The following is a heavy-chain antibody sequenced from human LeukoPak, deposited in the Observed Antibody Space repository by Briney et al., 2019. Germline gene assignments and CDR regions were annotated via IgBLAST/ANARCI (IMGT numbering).Heavy chain of an antibody. J-gene: IGHJ4*02. V-gene: IGHV3-64*04. CDR1: GFTFSSYG. D-gene: IGHD4-17*01. CDR3: ARDRNGNYGRWGFDY. CDR2: ITSHGGSA. Sequence: GGSLRLSCSASGFTFSSYGIHWVRQAPGKGLEYVSTITSHGGSAYYADSVKGRFTISRDNSKNTLYLQMNSLRAEDTAVYYCARDRNGNYGRWGFDYWGQGTLVTVSS.